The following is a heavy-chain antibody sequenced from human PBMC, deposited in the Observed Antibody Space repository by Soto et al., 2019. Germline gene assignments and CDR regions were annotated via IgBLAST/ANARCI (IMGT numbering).Heavy chain of an antibody. CDR2: IIPIFGTA. Sequence: SVKVSCKASGGTFSSYAISWVRQAPGQGLEWMGGIIPIFGTANYAQKFQGRVTITADESTSTAYMGLSSLRSEDTAVYYCARDWNDYYDSSGYYHNWFDPWGQGTLVTVSS. V-gene: IGHV1-69*13. CDR1: GGTFSSYA. CDR3: ARDWNDYYDSSGYYHNWFDP. J-gene: IGHJ5*02. D-gene: IGHD3-22*01.